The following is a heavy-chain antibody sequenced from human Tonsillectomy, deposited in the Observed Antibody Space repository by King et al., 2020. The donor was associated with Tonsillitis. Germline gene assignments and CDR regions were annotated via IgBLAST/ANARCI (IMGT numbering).Heavy chain of an antibody. CDR1: GYSFTTYW. CDR3: ARQVGSSSSVYYYYMDV. D-gene: IGHD6-6*01. CDR2: IYPGDSDT. V-gene: IGHV5-51*01. Sequence: QLVQSGAEVKEPGESLKISCKGSGYSFTTYWIGWVRQMPGKGLEWMGIIYPGDSDTRYSPSFQGQVTISADKSISTAYLQWSSLKASDTAIYYCARQVGSSSSVYYYYMDVWGKGTTVTVSS. J-gene: IGHJ6*03.